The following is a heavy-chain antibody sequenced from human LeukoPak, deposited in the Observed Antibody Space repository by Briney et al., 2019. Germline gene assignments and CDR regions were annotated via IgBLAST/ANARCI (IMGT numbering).Heavy chain of an antibody. CDR3: AKDVNIDWPQYFQH. Sequence: GGSLRLSCEASGFTFRTYGMHWVRQAPGKGLQWVAFIRNDGSNKLYADSLKGRFTISRDNSKNTLYLQMHSLRPEDTAVYYCAKDVNIDWPQYFQHWGQGTLVIVSS. V-gene: IGHV3-30*02. J-gene: IGHJ1*01. CDR1: GFTFRTYG. D-gene: IGHD3-9*01. CDR2: IRNDGSNK.